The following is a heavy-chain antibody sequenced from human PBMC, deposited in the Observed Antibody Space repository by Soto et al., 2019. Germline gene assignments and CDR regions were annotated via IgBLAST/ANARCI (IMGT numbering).Heavy chain of an antibody. J-gene: IGHJ4*02. Sequence: QVQLVQSGAEVKKPGASVKVFCKASGYTFTSYYIHWVRQPPRQGLELMGIINPRGGSTSYAQKFQGRVTLTRDTSTSTVYMELSSLRSEDTAVYYCARGNIVVVVAAANFDYWGQGTLVTVSS. CDR2: INPRGGST. CDR3: ARGNIVVVVAAANFDY. V-gene: IGHV1-46*01. CDR1: GYTFTSYY. D-gene: IGHD2-15*01.